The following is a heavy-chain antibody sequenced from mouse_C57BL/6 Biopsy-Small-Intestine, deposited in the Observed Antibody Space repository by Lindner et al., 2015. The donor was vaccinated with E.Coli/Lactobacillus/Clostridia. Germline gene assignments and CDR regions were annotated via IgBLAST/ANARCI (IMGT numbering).Heavy chain of an antibody. Sequence: VQLQESGAELARPGASVKLSYKASGYTFTSYGISWVKQRTGQGLEWIGEIYPRSGNTYYNEKFKGKATLTADKSSSTAYMELRSLTSEDSAVYFCARKGGLTSGYFDYWGQGTTLTVSS. J-gene: IGHJ2*01. V-gene: IGHV1-81*01. D-gene: IGHD1-3*01. CDR3: ARKGGLTSGYFDY. CDR2: IYPRSGNT. CDR1: GYTFTSYG.